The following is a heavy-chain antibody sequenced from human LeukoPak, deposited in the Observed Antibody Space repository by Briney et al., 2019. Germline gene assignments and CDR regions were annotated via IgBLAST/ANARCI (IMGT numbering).Heavy chain of an antibody. D-gene: IGHD6-6*01. Sequence: GGSLRLSCEASGFTFSTFPMHWVRQTLDKGLEWVAVISDDGRDVYYADSVKGRFTISRDNSKNTLYLQMHSVSPEDTAVVYCARVGRVSIYPSYMDVWGKGTTVTVSS. CDR3: ARVGRVSIYPSYMDV. J-gene: IGHJ6*03. V-gene: IGHV3-30*04. CDR2: ISDDGRDV. CDR1: GFTFSTFP.